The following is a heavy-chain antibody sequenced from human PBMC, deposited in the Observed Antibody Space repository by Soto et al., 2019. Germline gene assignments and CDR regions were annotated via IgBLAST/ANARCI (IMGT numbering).Heavy chain of an antibody. J-gene: IGHJ4*02. Sequence: QVQLVESGGGVVQPGRSLRLSCAASGFTFSSYAMHWVRQAPGKGLEWVAVISYDGSNKYYADSVKGRFTISRDNSKNTLYLQMNSLRAEDTAVYYCARERNYYDSSGYHDYWGQGTLVTVSS. CDR2: ISYDGSNK. D-gene: IGHD3-22*01. V-gene: IGHV3-30-3*01. CDR1: GFTFSSYA. CDR3: ARERNYYDSSGYHDY.